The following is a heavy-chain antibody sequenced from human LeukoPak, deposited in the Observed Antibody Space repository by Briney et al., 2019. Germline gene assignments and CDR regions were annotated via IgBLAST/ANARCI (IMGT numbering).Heavy chain of an antibody. Sequence: SETLSLTCTVSGGSISSYYWSWIRQPAGKGLEWIGRIYYSGSTNYNPSLKSRVTISVDTSKNQFSLKLSSVTAADTAVFYCAREGRSGGNAFDIWGQGTMVTVSS. J-gene: IGHJ3*02. D-gene: IGHD2-15*01. V-gene: IGHV4-4*07. CDR3: AREGRSGGNAFDI. CDR1: GGSISSYY. CDR2: IYYSGST.